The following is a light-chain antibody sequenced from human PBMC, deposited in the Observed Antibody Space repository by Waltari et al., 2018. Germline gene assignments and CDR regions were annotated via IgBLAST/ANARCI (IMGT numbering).Light chain of an antibody. Sequence: DIVMTQSPLSLPVTPGEPASISCRSSQSLLHSNGYTSLSWYLQKAGQSPQLLIYLVSNRASGFPDRCSGSGSGTDFTPKISRVEADDVGVYYCMQTLQSRTLGQGTKVEI. CDR2: LVS. CDR1: QSLLHSNGYTS. CDR3: MQTLQSRT. V-gene: IGKV2-28*01. J-gene: IGKJ1*01.